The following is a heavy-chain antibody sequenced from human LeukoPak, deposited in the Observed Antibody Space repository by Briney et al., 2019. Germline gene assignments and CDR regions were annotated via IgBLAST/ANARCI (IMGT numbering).Heavy chain of an antibody. V-gene: IGHV4-4*07. CDR1: GGSTCSYY. Sequence: SETLSLTCTVSGGSTCSYYRSWIRQPAGQGLEWIGRIYTSGSATYNTSLKSRVTISIHTSKNQFSLKLSSVTAADTAVYYCARTYYDFWSGYDHDAFDIWGQGTMVTVSS. CDR2: IYTSGSA. J-gene: IGHJ3*02. CDR3: ARTYYDFWSGYDHDAFDI. D-gene: IGHD3-3*01.